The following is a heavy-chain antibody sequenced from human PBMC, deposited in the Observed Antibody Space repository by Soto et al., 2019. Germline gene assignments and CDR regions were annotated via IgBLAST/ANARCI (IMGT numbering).Heavy chain of an antibody. CDR1: GGTFSSYA. J-gene: IGHJ5*02. CDR2: IIPIFGTA. D-gene: IGHD3-16*02. Sequence: VQLVQSGAEVKKPGSSVKVSCKASGGTFSSYAISWVRQAPGQGLEWMGGIIPIFGTANYAQKFQGRVTITADESTSXXXXXXXXXXXXXXXVYYCARGGLGFGGVIVRRAVFDPWGQGTLVTVSS. CDR3: ARGGLGFGGVIVRRAVFDP. V-gene: IGHV1-69*01.